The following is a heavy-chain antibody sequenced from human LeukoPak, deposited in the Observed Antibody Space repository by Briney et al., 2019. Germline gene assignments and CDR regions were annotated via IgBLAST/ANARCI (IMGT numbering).Heavy chain of an antibody. CDR1: GGSISSYY. Sequence: SETLSLTCTVSGGSISSYYWSWVRQPPGKGLEWIGYIYYSGSTNYNPSLKSRVTISVDTSKNQFSLKLSSVTAADTAVYYCARAGSFPDYVWGSYRYTYFDYWGQGTLVTVSS. CDR3: ARAGSFPDYVWGSYRYTYFDY. CDR2: IYYSGST. V-gene: IGHV4-59*01. D-gene: IGHD3-16*02. J-gene: IGHJ4*02.